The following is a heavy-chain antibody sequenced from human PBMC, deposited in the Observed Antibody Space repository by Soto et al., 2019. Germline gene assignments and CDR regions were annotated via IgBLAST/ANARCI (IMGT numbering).Heavy chain of an antibody. CDR2: INAGNGHT. Sequence: QVQLVQSGAGVKKPGASVKVSCKASGYTFTSYAMQWVRQAPGQRLEWMGWINAGNGHTKYSQNFQGRVTITRDTSASTAYMELSSLRSEATAVYDCARGPGGPDGPGDYWGQGTLVTVSS. CDR3: ARGPGGPDGPGDY. V-gene: IGHV1-3*01. J-gene: IGHJ4*02. D-gene: IGHD2-15*01. CDR1: GYTFTSYA.